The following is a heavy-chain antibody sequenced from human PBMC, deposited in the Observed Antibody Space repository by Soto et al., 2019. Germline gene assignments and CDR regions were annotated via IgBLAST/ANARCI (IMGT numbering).Heavy chain of an antibody. Sequence: SVTLSLTCTVSCGSIRSYYWRWIRQPPGEGVDGIGGIYYSWSTGYSPSLRRRDPVPGDAAKNAFSVQLSSVAAAGTTANYGASSPSGDLLADYWGQGTLVTVTS. D-gene: IGHD1-26*01. CDR2: IYYSWST. CDR3: ASSPSGDLLADY. J-gene: IGHJ4*02. V-gene: IGHV4-59*01. CDR1: CGSIRSYY.